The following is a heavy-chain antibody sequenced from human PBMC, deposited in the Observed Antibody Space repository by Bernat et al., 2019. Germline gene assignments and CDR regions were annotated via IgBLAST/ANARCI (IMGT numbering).Heavy chain of an antibody. Sequence: QVQLVQSGAEVKKPGSSVKVSCKASGGTFSSYAISWVRQAPGQGLEWMGGIIPIFGTANYAQKFQGRVTITADESTSTAYMELSSLRSEDTAVYYCARGWNSGYDPKAHRIAVAGTTPFDYWGQGTLVTVSS. CDR3: ARGWNSGYDPKAHRIAVAGTTPFDY. CDR1: GGTFSSYA. CDR2: IIPIFGTA. V-gene: IGHV1-69*01. J-gene: IGHJ4*02. D-gene: IGHD6-19*01.